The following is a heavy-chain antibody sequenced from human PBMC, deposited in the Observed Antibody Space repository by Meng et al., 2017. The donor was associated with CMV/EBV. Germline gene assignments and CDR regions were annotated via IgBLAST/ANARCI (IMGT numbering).Heavy chain of an antibody. Sequence: GGSLRLSCAASGFTFDDYAMHWVRQAPGKGLEWVSGISWNSGSIGYADSVKGRFTISRDSAKNSLYLQMNSLRAEDTAVYYCARRGYSSSWYNSDYFDYWGQGTLVTVSS. V-gene: IGHV3-9*01. D-gene: IGHD6-13*01. CDR3: ARRGYSSSWYNSDYFDY. CDR2: ISWNSGSI. CDR1: GFTFDDYA. J-gene: IGHJ4*02.